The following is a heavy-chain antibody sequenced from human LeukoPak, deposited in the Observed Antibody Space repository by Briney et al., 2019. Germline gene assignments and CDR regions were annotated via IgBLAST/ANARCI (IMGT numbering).Heavy chain of an antibody. Sequence: ASVKVSCKASGYTFTSYGISWVRQAPGQGLEWMGWISAYNGNTNYAQKLQGRVTMTTDTSTSTAYMELRSLRSDDTAVYYCASVLGGYYYDSSGPLQDWFDPWGQGTLVTVSS. J-gene: IGHJ5*02. CDR3: ASVLGGYYYDSSGPLQDWFDP. D-gene: IGHD3-22*01. CDR1: GYTFTSYG. V-gene: IGHV1-18*01. CDR2: ISAYNGNT.